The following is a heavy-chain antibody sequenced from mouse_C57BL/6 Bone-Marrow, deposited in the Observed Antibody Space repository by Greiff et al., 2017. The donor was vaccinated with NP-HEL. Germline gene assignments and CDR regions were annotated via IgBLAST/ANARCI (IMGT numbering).Heavy chain of an antibody. CDR3: AREADYAMDY. CDR2: IHPNSGST. Sequence: QVQLQQPGAELVKPGASVKLSCKASGYTFTSYWMHWVKQRPGQGLERIGMIHPNSGSTNYNEKFKSKATLTVDKSSSTAYMQLSSLTSEDSAVYYCAREADYAMDYWGQGTSVTVSS. J-gene: IGHJ4*01. CDR1: GYTFTSYW. V-gene: IGHV1-64*01.